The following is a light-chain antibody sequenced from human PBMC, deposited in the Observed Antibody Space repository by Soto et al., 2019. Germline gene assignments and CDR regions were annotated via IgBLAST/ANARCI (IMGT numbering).Light chain of an antibody. CDR3: KSYAGSNTYV. CDR1: SSDVGGYNY. J-gene: IGLJ1*01. CDR2: EVS. V-gene: IGLV2-14*01. Sequence: QSVLTQPASVSGSPGQSITISCTGTSSDVGGYNYVSWYQQHPGKAPKLMIYEVSNRPSGVSNRFSGSKSGNTASLTISGLQAEDEADYFCKSYAGSNTYVVGSGTKVTV.